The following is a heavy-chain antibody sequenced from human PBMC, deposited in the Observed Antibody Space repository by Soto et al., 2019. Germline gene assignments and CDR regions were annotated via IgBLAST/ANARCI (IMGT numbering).Heavy chain of an antibody. Sequence: GASVKVSCTASGGTFNTYTINWLRQAPGRGLEWVGQVVPMYDSVNYAETFQGRVTITVDKSTNTAYMELTSLRSQDTALYFCASWRSYSGSYCFDYWGQGTLVTVSS. V-gene: IGHV1-69*06. CDR1: GGTFNTYT. CDR3: ASWRSYSGSYCFDY. D-gene: IGHD1-26*01. CDR2: VVPMYDSV. J-gene: IGHJ4*02.